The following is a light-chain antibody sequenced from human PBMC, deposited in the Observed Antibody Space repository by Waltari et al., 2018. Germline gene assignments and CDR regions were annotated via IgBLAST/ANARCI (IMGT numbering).Light chain of an antibody. CDR1: SPRLGAGCD. CDR3: QSFDTGMSGPV. V-gene: IGLV1-40*01. CDR2: ANN. J-gene: IGLJ3*02. Sequence: QSVLTQPPPVSGAPVQNVTIPCTRSSPRLGAGCDGLWYQQLPRTPPKLPLPANNNRPSGVPDRFSGSRSGTSASLAITGLQAEDEADYYCQSFDTGMSGPVFGGGTKLTVL.